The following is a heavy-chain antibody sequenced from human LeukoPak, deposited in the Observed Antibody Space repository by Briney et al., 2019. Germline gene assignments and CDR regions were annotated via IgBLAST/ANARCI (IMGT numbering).Heavy chain of an antibody. D-gene: IGHD6-19*01. V-gene: IGHV3-23*01. CDR1: GFTFSSYA. CDR3: AKPPSSGWYFFDY. Sequence: GGSLRLSRAASGFTFSSYAMSWVRQAPGKGLEWVSAISGSGGSTYYADSVKGRFTISRDNSKNALYLQMNSLRAEDTAVYYCAKPPSSGWYFFDYWGQGTLATVSS. J-gene: IGHJ4*02. CDR2: ISGSGGST.